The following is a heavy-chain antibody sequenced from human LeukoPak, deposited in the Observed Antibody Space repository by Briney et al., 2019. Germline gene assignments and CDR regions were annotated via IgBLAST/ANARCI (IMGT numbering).Heavy chain of an antibody. D-gene: IGHD3-22*01. CDR1: GFTFSSYG. J-gene: IGHJ4*02. Sequence: GRSLRLSRAASGFTFSSYGMHWVRQAPGKGLEWVAVIWYDGSNKYYADSVKGRFTISRDNSKNTLYLQMNSLRAEDTAVYYCASGSSGYPPYWGQGTLVTVSS. CDR2: IWYDGSNK. V-gene: IGHV3-33*01. CDR3: ASGSSGYPPY.